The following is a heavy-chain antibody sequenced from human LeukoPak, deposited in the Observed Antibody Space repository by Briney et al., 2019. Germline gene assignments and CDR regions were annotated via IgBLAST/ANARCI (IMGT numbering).Heavy chain of an antibody. Sequence: SETLSLTCTVSGGSLSSGGYYWSWIRQHPGKGLEWIGYIYYSGSTYYNPSLKSRVTISVDTSKNQFSLKLSSVTAADTAVYYCARNTYDGGAFDIWGQGTMVTVSS. CDR1: GGSLSSGGYY. CDR3: ARNTYDGGAFDI. V-gene: IGHV4-31*03. CDR2: IYYSGST. J-gene: IGHJ3*02. D-gene: IGHD3-22*01.